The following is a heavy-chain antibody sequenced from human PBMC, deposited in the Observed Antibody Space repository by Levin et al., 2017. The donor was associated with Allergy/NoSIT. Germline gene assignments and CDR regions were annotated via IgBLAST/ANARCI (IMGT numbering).Heavy chain of an antibody. CDR1: GFTFSDYY. Sequence: LSLTCAASGFTFSDYYMSWIRQAPGKGLEWVSYISSSGSTIYYADSVKGRFTISRDNAKNSLYLQMNSLRAEDTAVYYCARDQRRYYDFWSGYSYYYYYYGMDVWGQGTTVTVSS. CDR3: ARDQRRYYDFWSGYSYYYYYYGMDV. D-gene: IGHD3-3*01. V-gene: IGHV3-11*01. CDR2: ISSSGSTI. J-gene: IGHJ6*02.